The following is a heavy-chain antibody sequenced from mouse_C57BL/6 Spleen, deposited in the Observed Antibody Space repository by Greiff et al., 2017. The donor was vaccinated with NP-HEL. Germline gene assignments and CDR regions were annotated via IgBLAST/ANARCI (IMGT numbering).Heavy chain of an antibody. V-gene: IGHV1-82*01. J-gene: IGHJ3*01. CDR1: GYAFSSSW. D-gene: IGHD2-3*01. CDR3: ARTDDGYYSTFSWFAY. Sequence: VQLQESGPELVKPGASVKISCKASGYAFSSSWMNWVKQRPGKGLAWIGRIYPGDGDTNYNGKFKGKATLTADKSSSTAYMQLSSLTSEDSAVYFCARTDDGYYSTFSWFAYWGQGTLVTVSA. CDR2: IYPGDGDT.